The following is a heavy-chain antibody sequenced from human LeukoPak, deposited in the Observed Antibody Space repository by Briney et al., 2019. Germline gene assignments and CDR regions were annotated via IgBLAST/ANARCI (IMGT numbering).Heavy chain of an antibody. CDR1: GFTFSSYG. CDR3: AKDPYYGSGSYYGPGDYYYGMDV. Sequence: GGSLRLSCAASGFTFSSYGMHGVRQAPGKGLEWVAVISYDGSNKYYADSVKGRFTISRDNSKNTLYLQMNSLRAEDTAVYYCAKDPYYGSGSYYGPGDYYYGMDVWGQGTTVTVSS. J-gene: IGHJ6*02. D-gene: IGHD3-10*01. CDR2: ISYDGSNK. V-gene: IGHV3-30*18.